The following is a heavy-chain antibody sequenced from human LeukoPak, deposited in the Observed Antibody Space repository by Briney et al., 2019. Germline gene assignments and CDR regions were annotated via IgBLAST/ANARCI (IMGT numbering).Heavy chain of an antibody. J-gene: IGHJ3*02. Sequence: ASVKVSCKASGYTFASYYMHWVRQAPGQGLEWMGWISPNNGNTNFAQKVQGRVTMTTDTSTSTAYMELRSLRSDDTAVYYCARTLRYSNYGNAFDIWGQGTMVTVSS. D-gene: IGHD4-11*01. CDR1: GYTFASYY. V-gene: IGHV1-18*04. CDR2: ISPNNGNT. CDR3: ARTLRYSNYGNAFDI.